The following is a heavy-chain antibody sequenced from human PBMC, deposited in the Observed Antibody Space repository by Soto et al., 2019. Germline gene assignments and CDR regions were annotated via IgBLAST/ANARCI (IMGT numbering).Heavy chain of an antibody. D-gene: IGHD2-15*01. Sequence: GGSLRLSCAASGFTFSSYTMNWVRQAPGKGLEWVPRLSDSGDRTSYADSIKGRFTISRDNSRNTLYLQMNSLRAEDTAMYYWAKGKDRASLDYWGQGALVTVSS. V-gene: IGHV3-23*01. CDR3: AKGKDRASLDY. CDR1: GFTFSSYT. J-gene: IGHJ4*02. CDR2: LSDSGDRT.